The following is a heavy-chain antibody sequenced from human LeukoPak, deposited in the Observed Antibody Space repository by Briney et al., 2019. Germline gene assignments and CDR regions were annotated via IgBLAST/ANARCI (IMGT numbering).Heavy chain of an antibody. CDR3: AKGFSGSYRNWFDP. J-gene: IGHJ5*02. Sequence: GGSLRLSCVVSGFSSEDHAMHWVRQAPGKGLEWVSGISWNSGSIGYADSVKGRFTISRDNAKNSLYLQMNSLRAEDTALYYCAKGFSGSYRNWFDPWGQGTLVTVSS. CDR2: ISWNSGSI. D-gene: IGHD1-26*01. CDR1: GFSSEDHA. V-gene: IGHV3-9*02.